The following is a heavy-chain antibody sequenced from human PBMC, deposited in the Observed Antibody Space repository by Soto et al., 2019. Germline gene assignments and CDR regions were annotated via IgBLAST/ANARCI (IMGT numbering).Heavy chain of an antibody. V-gene: IGHV3-11*01. Sequence: PVGSLRLSCAASGFTFSDNYMSWIRQAPGKGLEWVSYITGSGKTIYYADSVKGRFTISRDNAKNSLYLQMNSLRADDTAVYYCARAKDLGNWFDRWGQGTLVTVSS. CDR1: GFTFSDNY. J-gene: IGHJ5*02. D-gene: IGHD2-15*01. CDR3: ARAKDLGNWFDR. CDR2: ITGSGKTI.